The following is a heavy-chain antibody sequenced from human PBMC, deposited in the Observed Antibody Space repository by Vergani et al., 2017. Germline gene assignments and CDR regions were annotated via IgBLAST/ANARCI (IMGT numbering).Heavy chain of an antibody. D-gene: IGHD6-13*01. CDR1: GGSISSYY. CDR2: IFYSGST. V-gene: IGHV4-59*01. J-gene: IGHJ5*02. Sequence: QVQLQESGPGLVKPSETLSLTCTVSGGSISSYYWSWIRQPPGKGLEWIGYIFYSGSTNYNPSLKNRVPISVDTSKNQFSLKLSSVTAADTAVYYFSRGRYSSSPPGGWFDPWDQGTLVTVSS. CDR3: SRGRYSSSPPGGWFDP.